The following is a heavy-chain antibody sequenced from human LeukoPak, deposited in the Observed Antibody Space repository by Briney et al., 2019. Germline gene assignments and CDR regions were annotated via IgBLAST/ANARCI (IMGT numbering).Heavy chain of an antibody. D-gene: IGHD2-2*01. V-gene: IGHV4-61*08. CDR3: ARARYCSDTSCYAFEY. J-gene: IGHJ4*02. CDR1: GDSINSGVYY. CDR2: IYFTGST. Sequence: PSETLSLTCTVSGDSINSGVYYWSWIRQPPGKGLEWIGYIYFTGSTKYNPSLKSRVTMSVDTSKRQFALNLSSVTAADTAVYYCARARYCSDTSCYAFEYWGQGTLVTVSS.